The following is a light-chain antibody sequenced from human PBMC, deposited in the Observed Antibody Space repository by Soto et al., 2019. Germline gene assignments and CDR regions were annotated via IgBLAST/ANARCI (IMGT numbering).Light chain of an antibody. CDR2: VAS. Sequence: DIQMTQSPSSLSASVGDRVTITCRASQGISNYLAWYQQQPGKVPKLLIYVASTLQSGVPSRFSGSGSGTDFPLTISSLQPEDGAAYYCQKYNSAPWTFGKGTKVEIK. CDR3: QKYNSAPWT. J-gene: IGKJ1*01. CDR1: QGISNY. V-gene: IGKV1-27*01.